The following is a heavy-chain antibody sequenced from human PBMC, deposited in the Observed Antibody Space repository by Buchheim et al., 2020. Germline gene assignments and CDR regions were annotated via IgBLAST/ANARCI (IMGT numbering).Heavy chain of an antibody. CDR1: GFTFSSYG. J-gene: IGHJ6*02. V-gene: IGHV3-33*06. D-gene: IGHD3-10*01. CDR3: AKGRGSGSYYYYYGMDV. Sequence: QVQLVESGGGVVQPGRSLRLSCAASGFTFSSYGMHWVRQAPGKGLEWVAVIWYDGSNKYYADSVKGRFTISRDNSKNTLYLQMNSLRAEDTAVYYCAKGRGSGSYYYYYGMDVWGQGTT. CDR2: IWYDGSNK.